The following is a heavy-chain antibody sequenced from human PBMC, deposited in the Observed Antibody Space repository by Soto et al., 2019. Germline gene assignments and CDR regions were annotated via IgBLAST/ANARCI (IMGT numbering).Heavy chain of an antibody. CDR1: GFTFSSYA. Sequence: GVLRLSCAASGFTFSSYAMSWVRQAPGKGLEWVSAISGSGGSTYYADSVKGRFTISRDNSKNTLYLQMNSLRAEDTAVYYCAKRLTYYYDSIDAFDIWGQGTMVTVSS. V-gene: IGHV3-23*01. D-gene: IGHD3-22*01. CDR3: AKRLTYYYDSIDAFDI. CDR2: ISGSGGST. J-gene: IGHJ3*02.